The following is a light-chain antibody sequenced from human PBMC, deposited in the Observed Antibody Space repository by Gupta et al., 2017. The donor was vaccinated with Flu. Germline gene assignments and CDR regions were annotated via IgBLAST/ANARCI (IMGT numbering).Light chain of an antibody. CDR2: RVS. J-gene: IGKJ4*01. Sequence: DVQMTQSPFTLSASVGERITITCRASQSINAWLAWYQQKPGKAPKLLISRVSTLEDGVPSRFSGSGSGTEFTLTTTSLQPDDFATYFCQPYNDYLPITFGGGTRVDI. V-gene: IGKV1-5*03. CDR1: QSINAW. CDR3: QPYNDYLPIT.